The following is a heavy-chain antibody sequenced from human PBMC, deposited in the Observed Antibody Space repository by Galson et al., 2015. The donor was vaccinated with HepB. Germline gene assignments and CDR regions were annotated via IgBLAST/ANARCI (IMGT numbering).Heavy chain of an antibody. J-gene: IGHJ6*03. CDR1: GGTFNTYG. D-gene: IGHD2-2*01. Sequence: SVKVSCKASGGTFNTYGITWVRQAPGQGLEWMGGIIPIFGTPNYAQKFQGRVTITADEFTSTAYMELSGLRFEDTAVYFCARVRFQLPVYYFYMDVWGKGTTVTVSS. V-gene: IGHV1-69*13. CDR3: ARVRFQLPVYYFYMDV. CDR2: IIPIFGTP.